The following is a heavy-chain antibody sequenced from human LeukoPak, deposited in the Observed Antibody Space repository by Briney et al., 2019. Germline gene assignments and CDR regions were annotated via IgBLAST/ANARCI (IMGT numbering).Heavy chain of an antibody. V-gene: IGHV3-23*01. CDR3: AKGGIIAVAAYGGWFDP. Sequence: GGSLRLSCAASGFTFSSYAMSWVRQAPGKGLEWVSAISGSGGSTYYADSVKGRFTISRDNSKNTLYLQMNSLRAEDTAVYYCAKGGIIAVAAYGGWFDPWGQGTLVTVSS. CDR1: GFTFSSYA. D-gene: IGHD6-19*01. J-gene: IGHJ5*02. CDR2: ISGSGGST.